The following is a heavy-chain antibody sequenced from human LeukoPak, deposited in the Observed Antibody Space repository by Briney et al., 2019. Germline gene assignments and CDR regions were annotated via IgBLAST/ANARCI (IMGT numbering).Heavy chain of an antibody. CDR1: GFTFSSYA. D-gene: IGHD6-13*01. J-gene: IGHJ4*02. Sequence: GESLRLSCAASGFTFSSYAMHWVRQAPGKGLEWVAVISYDGSNKYYADSVKGRFTISRDNSKNTLYLQMNSLRAEDTAVYYCAGVGSSSWYQRRSRFDYWGQGTLVTVSS. CDR3: AGVGSSSWYQRRSRFDY. V-gene: IGHV3-30-3*01. CDR2: ISYDGSNK.